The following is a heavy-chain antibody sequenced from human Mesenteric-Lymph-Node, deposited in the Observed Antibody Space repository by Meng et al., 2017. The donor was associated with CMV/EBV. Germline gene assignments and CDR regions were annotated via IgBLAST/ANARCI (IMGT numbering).Heavy chain of an antibody. CDR1: GFPFDDHG. V-gene: IGHV3-43D*03. CDR3: TRDIMVREYHFYGMDV. Sequence: GESLKISCAASGFPFDDHGMYWVRQVSGKGLEWVAFITWDGGSTYYADSVKGRFTISRDNKKSSLYLQMHSLRGDDSALYYCTRDIMVREYHFYGMDVWGRGTTVTVSS. J-gene: IGHJ6*02. CDR2: ITWDGGST. D-gene: IGHD3-10*01.